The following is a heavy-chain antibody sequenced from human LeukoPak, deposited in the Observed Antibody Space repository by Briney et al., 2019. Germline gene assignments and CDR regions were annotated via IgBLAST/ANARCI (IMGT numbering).Heavy chain of an antibody. J-gene: IGHJ4*02. CDR1: GFSFSVSY. Sequence: PGGSLRLSCAASGFSFSVSYMSWIRQTPGRGLEWVAYISGSGSSMYYADAVKGRFTISRDNARNSLYLYMSSLRADDTAVFYCARGKRRFDYWGQGTLVTVSS. V-gene: IGHV3-11*01. CDR2: ISGSGSSM. CDR3: ARGKRRFDY.